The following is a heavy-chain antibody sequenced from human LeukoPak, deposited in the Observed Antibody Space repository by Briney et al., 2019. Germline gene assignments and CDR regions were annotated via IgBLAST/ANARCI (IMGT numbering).Heavy chain of an antibody. CDR2: IYYSGST. Sequence: SETLSLTCTVSGGSVSSSSYYWGWIRQPPGKGLECIGSIYYSGSTYYNPSLKSRVTISVDTSKNQFSLKLSFVTAADTAVYYCARIEYSSSCDYWGQGTLVTVSS. CDR3: ARIEYSSSCDY. CDR1: GGSVSSSSYY. V-gene: IGHV4-39*07. D-gene: IGHD6-6*01. J-gene: IGHJ4*02.